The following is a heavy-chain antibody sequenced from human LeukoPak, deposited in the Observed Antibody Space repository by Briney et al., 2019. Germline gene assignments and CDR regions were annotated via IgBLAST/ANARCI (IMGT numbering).Heavy chain of an antibody. Sequence: SETLSLTCAVSGGSISSGGYSWSWIRQPPGKGLEWIGYIYHSGSTYYNPSLKSRVTISVDRSKNQFSLKLSSVTAADTAVYYCARARDYGLPDYWGQGTLVTVSS. V-gene: IGHV4-30-2*01. CDR2: IYHSGST. CDR1: GGSISSGGYS. CDR3: ARARDYGLPDY. D-gene: IGHD4-17*01. J-gene: IGHJ4*02.